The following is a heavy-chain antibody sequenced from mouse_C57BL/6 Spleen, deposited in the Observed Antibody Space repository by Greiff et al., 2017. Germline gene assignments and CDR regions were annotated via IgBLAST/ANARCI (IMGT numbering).Heavy chain of an antibody. CDR2: IYPGDGDT. V-gene: IGHV1-82*01. CDR1: GYAFSSSW. Sequence: QVQLKESGPELVKPGASVKISCKASGYAFSSSWMNWVKQRPGKGLEWIGRIYPGDGDTNYNGKFKGKATLTADKSSSTAYMQLSSLTSEDSAVYFCAIPDAMDYWGQGTSVTVSS. CDR3: AIPDAMDY. J-gene: IGHJ4*01.